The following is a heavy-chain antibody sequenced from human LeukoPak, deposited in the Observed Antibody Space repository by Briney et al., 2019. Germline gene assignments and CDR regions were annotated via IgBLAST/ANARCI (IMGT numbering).Heavy chain of an antibody. CDR1: GGSIISSAYY. CDR3: ASTLQWLAFDY. V-gene: IGHV4-39*07. Sequence: SETLSLICTVSGGSIISSAYYWGWIRQPPGKGLEWIGSIHYSGSTNYNPSLRSRVTVSVDTSKNQISLKLSSVTAADTAVYYCASTLQWLAFDYWGQGTLVTVSS. D-gene: IGHD6-19*01. CDR2: IHYSGST. J-gene: IGHJ4*02.